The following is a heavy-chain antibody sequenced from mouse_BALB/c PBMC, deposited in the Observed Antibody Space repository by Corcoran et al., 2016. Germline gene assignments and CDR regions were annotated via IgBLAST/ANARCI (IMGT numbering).Heavy chain of an antibody. CDR3: ARGNYYGSSYWFAY. CDR1: GFNIKDTY. V-gene: IGHV14-3*02. J-gene: IGHJ3*01. CDR2: IDPANGNT. Sequence: EVQLQQSGAELVKPGASVKLSCTASGFNIKDTYMHWVKQRPEQGLEWIGRIDPANGNTKYDPKFQGKATITADTSSNTAYLQLSSLTSEDTAVYYCARGNYYGSSYWFAYWDQGTLVTVSA. D-gene: IGHD1-1*01.